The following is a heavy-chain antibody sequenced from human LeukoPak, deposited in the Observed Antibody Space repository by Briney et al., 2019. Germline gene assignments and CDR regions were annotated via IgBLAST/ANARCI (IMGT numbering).Heavy chain of an antibody. D-gene: IGHD3-10*01. CDR3: ARGELWFGLGY. J-gene: IGHJ4*02. CDR2: ISGSGGST. V-gene: IGHV3-23*01. CDR1: GFTFSGYA. Sequence: QTGGSLRLSCAASGFTFSGYAMSWVRQAPGKRLEWVSAISGSGGSTYYADSVKGRFTISRDNAKNSLYLQMNSLRAEDTAVYYCARGELWFGLGYWGQGTLVTVSS.